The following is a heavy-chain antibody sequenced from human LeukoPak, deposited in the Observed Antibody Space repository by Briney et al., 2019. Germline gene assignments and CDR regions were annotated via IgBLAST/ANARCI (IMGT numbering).Heavy chain of an antibody. J-gene: IGHJ4*02. CDR1: GFTFSGYW. CDR3: ARCGSESDY. Sequence: GGSLRLSCAASGFTFSGYWMTWVRQAPGKGLEWVANIKEDGSQKNYVDSVKGRFTITRDNAKDSLYLQMDSLRAEDTAVYYCARCGSESDYWGQGTLVTVSS. D-gene: IGHD1-26*01. V-gene: IGHV3-7*01. CDR2: IKEDGSQK.